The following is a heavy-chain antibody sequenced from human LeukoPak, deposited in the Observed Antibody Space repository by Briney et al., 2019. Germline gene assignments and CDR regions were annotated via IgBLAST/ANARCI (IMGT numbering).Heavy chain of an antibody. CDR2: ISGSGGST. Sequence: GGSLRLSCAASGFTFSSYAMSWVRQAPGKGLEWVSVISGSGGSTYYADSVKGRFTISRDNSKNTLYLQMNSLRAEDTAVYYCAKVGGYCTNGVCYSYYYYYYMDVWGKGTTVTVSS. CDR1: GFTFSSYA. V-gene: IGHV3-23*01. CDR3: AKVGGYCTNGVCYSYYYYYYMDV. J-gene: IGHJ6*03. D-gene: IGHD2-8*01.